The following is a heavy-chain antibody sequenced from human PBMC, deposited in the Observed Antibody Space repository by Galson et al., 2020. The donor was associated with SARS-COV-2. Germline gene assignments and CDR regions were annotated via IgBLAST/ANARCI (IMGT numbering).Heavy chain of an antibody. CDR3: ASIVILRYFDWLQEYLDY. CDR1: GFTFSSYA. J-gene: IGHJ4*02. CDR2: ISGHGSST. D-gene: IGHD3-9*01. V-gene: IGHV3-23*01. Sequence: GESLKISCAASGFTFSSYAMTWVRQAPGKGLGWVSGISGHGSSTYYADSVKGRFTISRENSKNTLNLQMDSLRADDTAVYYCASIVILRYFDWLQEYLDYWGQGTLVTVSS.